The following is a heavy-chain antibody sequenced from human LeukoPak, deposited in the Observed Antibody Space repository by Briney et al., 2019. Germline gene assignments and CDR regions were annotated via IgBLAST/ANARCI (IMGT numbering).Heavy chain of an antibody. V-gene: IGHV3-30*02. J-gene: IGHJ5*02. CDR1: GFTFSSYG. Sequence: GGSLRLSCAASGFTFSSYGMHWVRQAPGKGLEWVAFIRYDGSNKYYAYSVKGRFTISRDNSKNTLYLQMNSLRAEDTAVYYCAGLVPAASWFDPWGQGTLVTVSS. D-gene: IGHD2-2*01. CDR2: IRYDGSNK. CDR3: AGLVPAASWFDP.